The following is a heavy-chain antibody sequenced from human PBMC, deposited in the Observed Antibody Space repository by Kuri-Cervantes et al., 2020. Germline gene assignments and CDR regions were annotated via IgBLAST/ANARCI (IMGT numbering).Heavy chain of an antibody. CDR2: IYYSGST. D-gene: IGHD3-16*01. Sequence: GSLRLSCAASGFTVSSNYMSWIRQPPGKGLEWIGYIYYSGSTNYNPSLKSRVTISVDTSKNQFSLKLSSVTAADTAVYYCAASGGRVLDYWGQGTLVTVSS. J-gene: IGHJ4*02. V-gene: IGHV4-59*02. CDR1: GFTVSSNY. CDR3: AASGGRVLDY.